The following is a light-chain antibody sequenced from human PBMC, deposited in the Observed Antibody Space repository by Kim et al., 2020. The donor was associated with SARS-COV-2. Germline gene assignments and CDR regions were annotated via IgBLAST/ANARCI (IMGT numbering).Light chain of an antibody. J-gene: IGKJ4*01. CDR2: DAS. Sequence: EIVLTQSPATLSLSPGERATLSCRASQSVSSYLAWYQQKPGQAPRLLIFDASTRATGIPARFSASGSGTDFTLTISSLEPEDFAVYYCQQRSNWRTFGGGTKLEI. CDR1: QSVSSY. CDR3: QQRSNWRT. V-gene: IGKV3-11*01.